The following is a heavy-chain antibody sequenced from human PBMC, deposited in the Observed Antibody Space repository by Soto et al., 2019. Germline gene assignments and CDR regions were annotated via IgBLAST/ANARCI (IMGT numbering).Heavy chain of an antibody. Sequence: QVQLVESGGGLVKPGGSLRLSCAASGFSFSDYYMSGIRQAPGKGLEWVSYISSGGSPIYYTDSVKGRFTISRDNAENSLYLQMNSLRAEDTAVYYCARDPRYCSGGSCYSAGEDHYYYYLDVWGKGTTVTVSS. D-gene: IGHD2-15*01. J-gene: IGHJ6*03. CDR2: ISSGGSPI. CDR3: ARDPRYCSGGSCYSAGEDHYYYYLDV. CDR1: GFSFSDYY. V-gene: IGHV3-11*01.